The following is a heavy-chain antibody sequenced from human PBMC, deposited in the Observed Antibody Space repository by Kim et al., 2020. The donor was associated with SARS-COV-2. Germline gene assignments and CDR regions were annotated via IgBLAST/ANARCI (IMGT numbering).Heavy chain of an antibody. CDR3: ARGGYSGYDYYYYGMDV. J-gene: IGHJ6*02. Sequence: VKGRFTISRDNSKNTLYLQMNSLRAEDTAVYYCARGGYSGYDYYYYGMDVWGQGTTVTVSS. D-gene: IGHD5-12*01. V-gene: IGHV3-30*01.